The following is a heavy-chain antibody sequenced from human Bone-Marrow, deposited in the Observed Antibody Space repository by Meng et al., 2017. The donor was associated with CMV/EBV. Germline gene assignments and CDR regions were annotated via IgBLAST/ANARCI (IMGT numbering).Heavy chain of an antibody. V-gene: IGHV4-61*01. CDR1: GGSASSGSYY. D-gene: IGHD1-1*01. J-gene: IGHJ5*02. CDR2: IYYSGST. Sequence: GSLRLSCTVSGGSASSGSYYWSWMRQPPGKGLEWIGYIYYSGSTNYNPSLKSRVTISVDTSKNQFSLKLSSVTAADTAVYYCARVNWNEGTLPFDPWGQGTLVTVSS. CDR3: ARVNWNEGTLPFDP.